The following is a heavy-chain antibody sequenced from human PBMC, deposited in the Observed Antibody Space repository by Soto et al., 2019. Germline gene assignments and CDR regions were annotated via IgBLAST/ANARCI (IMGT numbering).Heavy chain of an antibody. V-gene: IGHV4-31*03. D-gene: IGHD1-26*01. Sequence: SETLSLTCTVSGGSIISGGYYFICIRQHPWNGLELIGYIYYSGSTYYNPSLKSRVTISVDTSKNQFSLKLSSVTAADTAVYYCARDKLLVGAKSLSYYYYGMDVWGQGTTVTVSS. J-gene: IGHJ6*02. CDR1: GGSIISGGYY. CDR2: IYYSGST. CDR3: ARDKLLVGAKSLSYYYYGMDV.